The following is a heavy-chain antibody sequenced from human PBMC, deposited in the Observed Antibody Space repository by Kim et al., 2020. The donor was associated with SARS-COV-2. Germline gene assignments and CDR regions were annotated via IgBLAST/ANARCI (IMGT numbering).Heavy chain of an antibody. J-gene: IGHJ4*02. CDR3: ARGEGLIVPFDY. V-gene: IGHV3-7*01. Sequence: KHYVDYVKSRIASPRDKDKNSLYVQMNSLRVEDTALYYCARGEGLIVPFDYWGQGTLVTVSS. D-gene: IGHD2-8*01. CDR2: K.